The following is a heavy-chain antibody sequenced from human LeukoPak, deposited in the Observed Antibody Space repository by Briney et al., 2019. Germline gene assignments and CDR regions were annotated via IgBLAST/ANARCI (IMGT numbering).Heavy chain of an antibody. Sequence: GASVKVSCKVSGYTLTELSMHWVRQAPGKGLEWMGGFDPEDGETIYAQKFQGRVTMTEDTSTDTAYMELSSLRSEDTAVYYCATEGDSSGPRCSQHWGQGTLVTVSS. V-gene: IGHV1-24*01. CDR3: ATEGDSSGPRCSQH. J-gene: IGHJ1*01. CDR2: FDPEDGET. D-gene: IGHD3-22*01. CDR1: GYTLTELS.